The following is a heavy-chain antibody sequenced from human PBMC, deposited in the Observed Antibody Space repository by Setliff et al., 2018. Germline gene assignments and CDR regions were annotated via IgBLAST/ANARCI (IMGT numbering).Heavy chain of an antibody. D-gene: IGHD4-17*01. CDR1: GYSISSGYI. Sequence: SETLSLTCTVSGYSISSGYIWGWIRQPPGKGLEWVGNIGHTGSINYNPSLKSRLTISQDTSKNQFSPKLTSVTAADTAVYYCAGGRRYDYGWDFDYWGQGTLVTVSS. CDR3: AGGRRYDYGWDFDY. V-gene: IGHV4-38-2*02. CDR2: IGHTGSI. J-gene: IGHJ4*02.